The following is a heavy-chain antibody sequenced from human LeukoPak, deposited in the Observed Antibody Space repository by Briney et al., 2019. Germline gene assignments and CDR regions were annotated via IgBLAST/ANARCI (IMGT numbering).Heavy chain of an antibody. D-gene: IGHD4-23*01. CDR1: GFTFSNYG. V-gene: IGHV3-33*01. J-gene: IGHJ4*02. CDR2: IWYDGSNK. Sequence: GGSLRLSCAASGFTFSNYGMHWVRQAPGKGLEWVALIWYDGSNKYYTDSVKGRLTISRDNSKDTLFLQMNSLRAENTAVYYCAREGPRGNSQFDYWGQGTLVTVSS. CDR3: AREGPRGNSQFDY.